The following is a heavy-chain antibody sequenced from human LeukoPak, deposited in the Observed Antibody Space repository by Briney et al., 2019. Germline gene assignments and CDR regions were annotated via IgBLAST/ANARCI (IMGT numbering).Heavy chain of an antibody. CDR2: IYSGGSR. CDR1: GFTVSRSY. J-gene: IGHJ3*02. D-gene: IGHD3-10*01. CDR3: ARDFGYYGSGTSDI. V-gene: IGHV3-53*01. Sequence: PGESLRLSCAASGFTVSRSYMSWVRRAPGKGLEWVSVIYSGGSRYYADSVQGRFTISRGNSKNTVFLQMNSLRAEDTAMYYCARDFGYYGSGTSDIWGQGTMVTVSS.